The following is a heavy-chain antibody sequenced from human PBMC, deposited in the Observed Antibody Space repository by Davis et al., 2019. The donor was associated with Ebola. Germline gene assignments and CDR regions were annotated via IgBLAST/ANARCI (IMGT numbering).Heavy chain of an antibody. CDR3: ARAGYYFQKTDYHGLRAFDM. CDR2: IGSDGINT. Sequence: GESLKISCAASGFTFSSYWMSWVRQAPGKGLEWVAVIGSDGINTVYADSVKGRFTISRDNSENTLYLQMNSLTTEDTAIYYCARAGYYFQKTDYHGLRAFDMWGQGTMVTAPS. D-gene: IGHD3-10*01. J-gene: IGHJ3*02. V-gene: IGHV3-30-3*01. CDR1: GFTFSSYW.